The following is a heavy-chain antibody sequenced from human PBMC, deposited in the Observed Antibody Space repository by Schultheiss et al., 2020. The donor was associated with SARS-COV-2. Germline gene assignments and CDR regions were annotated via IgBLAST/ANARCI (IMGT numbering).Heavy chain of an antibody. V-gene: IGHV3-30*18. J-gene: IGHJ4*02. CDR2: ISYDGSNK. Sequence: GGSLRLSCAASGFTFSSYGMHWVRQAPGKGLEWVAVISYDGSNKYYADSVKGRFTISRDNSKNTLYLQMNSLRAEDTAVYYCANGGRIAARPTFDYWGQGTLVTVSS. CDR3: ANGGRIAARPTFDY. CDR1: GFTFSSYG. D-gene: IGHD6-6*01.